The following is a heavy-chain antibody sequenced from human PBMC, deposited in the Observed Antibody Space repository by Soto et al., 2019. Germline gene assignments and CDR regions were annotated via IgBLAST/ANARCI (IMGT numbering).Heavy chain of an antibody. CDR3: ARGQRFSDWFDP. V-gene: IGHV4-4*07. Sequence: SETLSLTCSVSGGTISGYYWTWIRQPAGKGLEWIGRIYSSGNTKYNPSLQSRVTMSLDTSNNQFSLRPTSVTAADTAVYYCARGQRFSDWFDPWGQGTLVTVSS. D-gene: IGHD3-3*01. CDR1: GGTISGYY. J-gene: IGHJ5*02. CDR2: IYSSGNT.